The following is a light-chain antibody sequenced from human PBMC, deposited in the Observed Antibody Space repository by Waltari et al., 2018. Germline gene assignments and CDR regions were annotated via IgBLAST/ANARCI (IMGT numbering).Light chain of an antibody. J-gene: IGKJ4*01. Sequence: ELLLTQSPVPLSLSPGEIATLSGRASQNFNRNSAWYQHKPGQAPRLLIYDAAIRATGIPPRFSGSGSGTDFTLTISSLEPEDFAVYFCQQRDNWPPFTFGGGTKVEIK. CDR3: QQRDNWPPFT. V-gene: IGKV3-11*01. CDR1: QNFNRN. CDR2: DAA.